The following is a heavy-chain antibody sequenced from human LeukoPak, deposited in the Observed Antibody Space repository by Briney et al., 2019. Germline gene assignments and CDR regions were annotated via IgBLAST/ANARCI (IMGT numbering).Heavy chain of an antibody. Sequence: GGSLRLSCTASGFTFGDYAMSWVRQAPGKGLEWVGFIRSKAYGGTTEYTASVKGRFTISRDDSKSNAYLQMNSLKTEDTAVYYCTRWTAAFDYWGQGTLVTVST. CDR3: TRWTAAFDY. V-gene: IGHV3-49*04. CDR1: GFTFGDYA. J-gene: IGHJ4*02. CDR2: IRSKAYGGTT. D-gene: IGHD3/OR15-3a*01.